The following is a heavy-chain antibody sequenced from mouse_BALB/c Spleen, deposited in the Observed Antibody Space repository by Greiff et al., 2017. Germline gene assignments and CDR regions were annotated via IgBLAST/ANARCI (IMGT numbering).Heavy chain of an antibody. D-gene: IGHD1-2*01. V-gene: IGHV5-6-3*01. J-gene: IGHJ2*01. CDR1: GFTFSSYG. CDR3: ARDQSHYYGYYFDY. Sequence: EVKLVESGGGLVQPGGSLKLSCAASGFTFSSYGMSWVRQTPDKRLELVATINSNGGSTYYPDSVKGRFTISRDNAKNTLYLQMSSLKSEDTAMYYCARDQSHYYGYYFDYWGQGTTLTVSS. CDR2: INSNGGST.